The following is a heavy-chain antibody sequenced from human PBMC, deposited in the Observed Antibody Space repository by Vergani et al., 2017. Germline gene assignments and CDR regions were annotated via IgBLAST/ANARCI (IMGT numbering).Heavy chain of an antibody. CDR1: GFSFSSYS. J-gene: IGHJ4*02. CDR3: ASEKWAAAGYF. V-gene: IGHV3-21*02. Sequence: EVQLVESGGGLVKPGGSLRLSCAASGFSFSSYSMNWVRQAPGKGLEWVASISGSSSYVFYRDSVEGRFTITRDNAKKSVYLQMNSLRAEDTAMYFCASEKWAAAGYFWGQGTLVTVSS. CDR2: ISGSSSYV. D-gene: IGHD6-13*01.